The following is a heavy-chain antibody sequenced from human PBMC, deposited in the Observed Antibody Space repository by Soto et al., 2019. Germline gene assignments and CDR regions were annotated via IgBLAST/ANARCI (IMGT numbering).Heavy chain of an antibody. Sequence: QVQLVESGGGVVQPGRSLRLSCAASGFIFRNYGMHWVRQAPGKGLEWVAVILNDGSDQSYADSVKGRFTISRDNSKNTLYLQMNSLRAEDTAVYYCARDDDYGDNGFASWGQGPLVTVSS. CDR1: GFIFRNYG. CDR2: ILNDGSDQ. CDR3: ARDDDYGDNGFAS. V-gene: IGHV3-33*01. D-gene: IGHD4-17*01. J-gene: IGHJ4*02.